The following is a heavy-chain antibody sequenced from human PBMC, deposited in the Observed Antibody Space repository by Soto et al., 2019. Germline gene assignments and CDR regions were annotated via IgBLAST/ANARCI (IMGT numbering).Heavy chain of an antibody. CDR2: IYWDDDK. CDR3: AHRPCRGSASCYVRGFDY. Sequence: SGPTLVNPTQTLTLTCTLSGSSLSTSGVGVGWIRQPPGKALEWLALIYWDDDKRYSPSLKTRLTITKDTSKNQVVLTMTNMDPVDTAAYYCAHRPCRGSASCYVRGFDYWGQGTLVTVSS. V-gene: IGHV2-5*02. CDR1: GSSLSTSGVG. J-gene: IGHJ4*02. D-gene: IGHD2-2*01.